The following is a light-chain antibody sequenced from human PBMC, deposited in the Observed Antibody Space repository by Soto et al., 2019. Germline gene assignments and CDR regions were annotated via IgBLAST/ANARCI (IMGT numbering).Light chain of an antibody. CDR1: SSDVGSYNL. CDR3: CSYAGKV. V-gene: IGLV2-23*01. CDR2: EGS. J-gene: IGLJ1*01. Sequence: QSELTQPASVSGSPGQSITISCTGTSSDVGSYNLVSWYQQHPGKAPKLMIYEGSKRPSGVSNRFSGSKSGNTASLTISGLQAEDEADYYCCSYAGKVFGTGTKVTVL.